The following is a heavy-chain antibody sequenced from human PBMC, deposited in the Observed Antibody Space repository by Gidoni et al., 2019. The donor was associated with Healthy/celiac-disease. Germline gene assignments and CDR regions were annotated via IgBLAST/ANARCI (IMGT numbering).Heavy chain of an antibody. Sequence: EVQMVESGGGLVQPGRSLRLSCAASGFTFDDYVMHWVRQAPGKGLEWVSGIIWNSGSIGYADSVKGRFTISRDNAKNSLYLQMNSLRAEDTALYYCAKDKDYVWGSLRFDPWGQGTLVTVSS. J-gene: IGHJ5*02. V-gene: IGHV3-9*01. CDR2: IIWNSGSI. CDR3: AKDKDYVWGSLRFDP. D-gene: IGHD3-16*01. CDR1: GFTFDDYV.